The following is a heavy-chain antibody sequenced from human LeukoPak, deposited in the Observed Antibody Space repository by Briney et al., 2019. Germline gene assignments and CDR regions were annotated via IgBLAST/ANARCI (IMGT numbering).Heavy chain of an antibody. CDR1: GYTFTSYD. V-gene: IGHV1-2*02. D-gene: IGHD2-21*01. Sequence: ASVKVSCKASGYTFTSYDINWVRQATGQGLEWMGWINPNSGGTNYAQKFQGRVTMTRDTSISTAYMELSRLRSDDTAVYYCAGCGGDCSTIDYWGQGTLVTVSS. CDR2: INPNSGGT. CDR3: AGCGGDCSTIDY. J-gene: IGHJ4*02.